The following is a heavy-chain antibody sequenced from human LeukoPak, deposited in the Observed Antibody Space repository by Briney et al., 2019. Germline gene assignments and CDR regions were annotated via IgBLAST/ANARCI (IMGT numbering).Heavy chain of an antibody. CDR2: IDPSDSYT. Sequence: GESLRISCKGSGYSFTNYWISWVRQMPGKGLEWMGRIDPSDSYTNYSPSFQGHVTISADKSISTAYLQWSSLKASDSAMYYCARRPTSVELPDYWGQGTLVTVSS. J-gene: IGHJ4*02. D-gene: IGHD1-7*01. CDR3: ARRPTSVELPDY. V-gene: IGHV5-10-1*01. CDR1: GYSFTNYW.